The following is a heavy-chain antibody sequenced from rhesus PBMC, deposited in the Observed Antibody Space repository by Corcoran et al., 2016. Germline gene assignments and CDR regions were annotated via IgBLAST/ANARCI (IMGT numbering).Heavy chain of an antibody. J-gene: IGHJ4*01. CDR2: IYGSGSST. CDR1: GGSISSSY. Sequence: QLQLQESGPGLVKPSETLSVTCAVSGGSISSSYWSWIRQAPGKGLEWIGYIYGSGSSTNYNPSLKSRVTLSVDTSKNQFSLKLSSVTAADTAVYYCARDIDSSSHWGQGVLVTVSS. V-gene: IGHV4-169*02. D-gene: IGHD6-19*01. CDR3: ARDIDSSSH.